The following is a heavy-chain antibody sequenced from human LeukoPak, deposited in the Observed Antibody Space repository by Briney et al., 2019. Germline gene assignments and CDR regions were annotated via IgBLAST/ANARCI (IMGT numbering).Heavy chain of an antibody. Sequence: GGALRLSCAASGFTFSSYDMSWVRQAPGRGLEWVSSIRRSGENTYYGDAVKGRFTISRDNSKNTVYLQMNNMRVDDTAVYYYVRVAGWHWFDPWGQGALVTVSS. CDR1: GFTFSSYD. D-gene: IGHD6-19*01. J-gene: IGHJ5*02. CDR3: VRVAGWHWFDP. V-gene: IGHV3-23*01. CDR2: IRRSGENT.